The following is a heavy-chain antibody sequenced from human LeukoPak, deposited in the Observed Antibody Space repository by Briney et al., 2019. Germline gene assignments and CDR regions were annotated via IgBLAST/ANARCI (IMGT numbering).Heavy chain of an antibody. CDR1: GFTFSSYA. CDR3: AKGSYYDSSGSFYFDY. CDR2: ISSSGDNT. V-gene: IGHV3-23*01. D-gene: IGHD3-22*01. Sequence: GGSLRLSCAASGFTFSSYAMSWVRQAPGKGLEWVSGISSSGDNTYYAGSVKGRFTISRDNSKNTLYVQVNSLGTEDTAAYYCAKGSYYDSSGSFYFDYWGQGTLVTVSS. J-gene: IGHJ4*02.